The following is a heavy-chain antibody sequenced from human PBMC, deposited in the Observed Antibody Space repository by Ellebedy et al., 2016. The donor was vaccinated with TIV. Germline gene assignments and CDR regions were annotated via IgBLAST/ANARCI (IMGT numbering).Heavy chain of an antibody. J-gene: IGHJ3*01. CDR3: ARDPVGVGPAFDV. D-gene: IGHD4-23*01. CDR2: ITESGGNT. V-gene: IGHV3-23*01. CDR1: GLTFSSHA. Sequence: GESLKISCAASGLTFSSHAMSWVRQAPGKGLEWVSSITESGGNTYYADSVKGRFTISRDNSKDTLYLQMNSLRAEDTAISSCARDPVGVGPAFDVWGQGTMVTVSS.